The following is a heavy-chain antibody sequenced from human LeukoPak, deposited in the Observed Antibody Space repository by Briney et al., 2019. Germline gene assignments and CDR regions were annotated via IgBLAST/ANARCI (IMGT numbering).Heavy chain of an antibody. J-gene: IGHJ5*02. Sequence: GGSLRLSCAASGFVFSTHGMNWVRQAPGKGLEWISYISSGGAKFYADSVRGRFTISRDNANNLLYLQMNSLRAEDTSLYYCATWAGVVADFSGPFDHWGQGTRIIVSS. CDR1: GFVFSTHG. V-gene: IGHV3-48*01. CDR3: ATWAGVVADFSGPFDH. D-gene: IGHD2-15*01. CDR2: ISSGGAK.